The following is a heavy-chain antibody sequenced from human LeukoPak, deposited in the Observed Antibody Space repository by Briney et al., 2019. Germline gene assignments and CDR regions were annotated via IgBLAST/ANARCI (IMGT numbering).Heavy chain of an antibody. CDR1: GFTFSSYG. J-gene: IGHJ3*02. V-gene: IGHV3-30*02. CDR2: IRYDGSNK. Sequence: GGSLRLSCAASGFTFSSYGMHWVRQAPGKGLEWVAFIRYDGSNKYYADSVKGRFTISRDNSKNTLYLQMNSLRAEDTAVYYCAKVGGVYGGSYWAPHDAFDIWGQGTTVTVSS. CDR3: AKVGGVYGGSYWAPHDAFDI. D-gene: IGHD1-26*01.